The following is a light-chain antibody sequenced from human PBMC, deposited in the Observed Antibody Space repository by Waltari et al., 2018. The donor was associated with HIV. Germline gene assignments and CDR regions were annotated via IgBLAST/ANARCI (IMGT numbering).Light chain of an antibody. V-gene: IGLV1-51*01. CDR2: DNN. CDR3: GTWDSSLSAVV. J-gene: IGLJ2*01. CDR1: SSNIGNNY. Sequence: QSVLTQPPSVSAAPGQKVTISCSGSSSNIGNNYVSWYQQLPGTAPKLLIYDNNKRPSGIPDRCSGSKSGTSATLGSTGLQTGDEADYYCGTWDSSLSAVVFGGGTKLTVL.